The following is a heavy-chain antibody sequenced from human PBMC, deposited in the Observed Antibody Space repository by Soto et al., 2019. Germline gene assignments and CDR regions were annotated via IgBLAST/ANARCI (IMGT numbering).Heavy chain of an antibody. V-gene: IGHV1-69*04. CDR3: ARDLGRGVLVP. J-gene: IGHJ5*02. D-gene: IGHD2-8*01. CDR2: IIPILGIA. CDR1: GGTFSSYT. Sequence: SVKVSCKASGGTFSSYTISWVRQAPGQGLEWMGRIIPILGIANYAQKFQGRVTITADKSTSTAYMELSSLRSDDTAVYYCARDLGRGVLVPWGQGTLVTVSS.